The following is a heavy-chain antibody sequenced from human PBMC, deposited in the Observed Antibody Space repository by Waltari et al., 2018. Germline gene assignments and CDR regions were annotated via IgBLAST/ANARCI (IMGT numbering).Heavy chain of an antibody. J-gene: IGHJ4*02. Sequence: QVQLVESGGGVIQPGGSLRLSCAASGCTFSNYGKHWVRQTPGKGLEWVAFISFDTSTKYYADSVKGRFTISSDRSKNTVYLQMNSLTTEDAAVYYCAKDSAFRYSLYANYYFEFWGQGTLVTVSS. D-gene: IGHD5-12*01. CDR3: AKDSAFRYSLYANYYFEF. CDR2: ISFDTSTK. CDR1: GCTFSNYG. V-gene: IGHV3-30*18.